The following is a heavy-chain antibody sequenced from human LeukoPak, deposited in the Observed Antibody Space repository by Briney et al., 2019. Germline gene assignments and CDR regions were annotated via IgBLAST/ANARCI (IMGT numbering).Heavy chain of an antibody. Sequence: PGGSLRLSCAASGFTFSSYEMNWVRQAPGKGLEWVSYISSSGSTIYYADSVKGRFTISRDNAKNSLYLQMNSLRAEDTAVYYCARVMDYDEGWFDPWGQGTLVTVSS. CDR1: GFTFSSYE. CDR2: ISSSGSTI. D-gene: IGHD3-22*01. V-gene: IGHV3-48*03. CDR3: ARVMDYDEGWFDP. J-gene: IGHJ5*02.